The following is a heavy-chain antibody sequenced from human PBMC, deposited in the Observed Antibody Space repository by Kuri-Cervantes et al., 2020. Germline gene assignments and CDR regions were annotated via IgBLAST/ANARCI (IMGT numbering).Heavy chain of an antibody. V-gene: IGHV4-30-2*01. Sequence: LRLSCTVSGGSISSGGYSWSWIRQPPGKGLEWIGYIYHSGSTYYNPSLKSRVTISVDRSKNQFSLKLSSVTAADTAVYYCADYNLYYYGMDIWGQGTTVTVSS. J-gene: IGHJ6*02. CDR1: GGSISSGGYS. CDR2: IYHSGST. CDR3: ADYNLYYYGMDI. D-gene: IGHD1-1*01.